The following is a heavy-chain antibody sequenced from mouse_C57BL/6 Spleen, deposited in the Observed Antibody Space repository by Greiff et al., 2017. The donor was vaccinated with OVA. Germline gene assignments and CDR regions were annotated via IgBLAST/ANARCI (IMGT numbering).Heavy chain of an antibody. V-gene: IGHV1-7*01. D-gene: IGHD2-3*01. J-gene: IGHJ1*03. CDR3: ASGDDGYYGYFDV. CDR1: GYTFTSYW. CDR2: INPSSGYT. Sequence: VKLQESGAELAKPGASVKLSCKASGYTFTSYWMHWVKQRPGQGLEWIGYINPSSGYTKYNQKFKDKATLTADKSSSTAYMQLSSLTYEDSAVYYCASGDDGYYGYFDVWGTGTTVTVSS.